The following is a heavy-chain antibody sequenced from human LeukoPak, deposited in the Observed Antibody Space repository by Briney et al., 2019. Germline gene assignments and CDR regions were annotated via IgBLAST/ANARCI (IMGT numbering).Heavy chain of an antibody. V-gene: IGHV3-23*01. J-gene: IGHJ3*02. Sequence: PGGSLGLSCAASGFTFSSYAMSWVRQAPGKGLEWVSAISGSGGSTYYADSVKGRFTISRDNSKNTLYLQMNSLRAEDTAVYYCAKESYYDSSGYFPVGFAFDIWGQGTMVTVSS. CDR1: GFTFSSYA. D-gene: IGHD3-22*01. CDR2: ISGSGGST. CDR3: AKESYYDSSGYFPVGFAFDI.